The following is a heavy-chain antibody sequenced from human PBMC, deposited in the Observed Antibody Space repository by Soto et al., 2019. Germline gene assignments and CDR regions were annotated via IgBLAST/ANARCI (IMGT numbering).Heavy chain of an antibody. CDR3: ARMDFWSGYSPPNWFDP. J-gene: IGHJ5*02. D-gene: IGHD3-3*01. CDR2: IIPIFGTA. Sequence: SVKVSCKASGGTFSSYAISWVRQAPGQGLEWMGGIIPIFGTANYAQKFQGRVTITADESTSTAYMELSSLRSEDTAVYYCARMDFWSGYSPPNWFDPWGQGTLVTVSS. CDR1: GGTFSSYA. V-gene: IGHV1-69*13.